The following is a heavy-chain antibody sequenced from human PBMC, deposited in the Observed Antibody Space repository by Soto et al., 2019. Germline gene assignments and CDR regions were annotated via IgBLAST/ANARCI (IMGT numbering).Heavy chain of an antibody. V-gene: IGHV3-23*01. CDR3: AKDLLPLRYFDWLAFDY. D-gene: IGHD3-9*01. Sequence: HPGGSLRLSCAASGFTFSSYAMSWVRQAPGKGLEWVSAISGSGGSTYYADSVKGRFTISRDNSKNTLYLQMNSLRAEDTAVYYCAKDLLPLRYFDWLAFDYWGQGTLVTVSS. CDR1: GFTFSSYA. CDR2: ISGSGGST. J-gene: IGHJ4*02.